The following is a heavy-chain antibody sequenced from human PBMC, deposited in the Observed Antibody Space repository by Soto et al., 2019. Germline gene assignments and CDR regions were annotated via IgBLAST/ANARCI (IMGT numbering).Heavy chain of an antibody. CDR3: ARRTVNIRTFYSGLKTPCFDY. CDR2: INHSGST. V-gene: IGHV4-34*01. D-gene: IGHD6-19*01. J-gene: IGHJ4*02. Sequence: SETLSLTCAVYGGSFSGYYWSWIRQPPGKGLERIGEINHSGSTNYNPSLKSRVHISVDTSKNQFSLKLKSVSAADTAIYYCARRTVNIRTFYSGLKTPCFDYWGQGAPVTVSS. CDR1: GGSFSGYY.